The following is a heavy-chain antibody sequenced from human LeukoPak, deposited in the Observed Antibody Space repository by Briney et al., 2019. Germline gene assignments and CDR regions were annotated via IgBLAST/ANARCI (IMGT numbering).Heavy chain of an antibody. V-gene: IGHV1-2*02. J-gene: IGHJ4*02. CDR2: INPNSGNT. CDR3: ARSSGWIL. CDR1: GYTFTGYY. D-gene: IGHD6-19*01. Sequence: ASVKVSCKASGYTFTGYYMHWVRQAPGQGLEWMGWINPNSGNTNYAQKFQERVTITRDMSTSTAYMELSSLRSEDTAVYYCARSSGWILWGQGTLVTVSS.